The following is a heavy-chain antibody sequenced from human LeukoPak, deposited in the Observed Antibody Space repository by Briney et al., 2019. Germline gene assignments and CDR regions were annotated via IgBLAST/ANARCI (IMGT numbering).Heavy chain of an antibody. Sequence: GGSLRLSCAASGFTFSSYSMNWVRQAPGKGLEWVSSISSSSSYTYYADSVKGRFTISRDNAKNSLYLQMDSLRAEDTAVYYCARDRTVKVVPAAEIDYWGQGTLVTVSS. D-gene: IGHD2-2*01. J-gene: IGHJ4*02. CDR2: ISSSSSYT. CDR3: ARDRTVKVVPAAEIDY. V-gene: IGHV3-21*01. CDR1: GFTFSSYS.